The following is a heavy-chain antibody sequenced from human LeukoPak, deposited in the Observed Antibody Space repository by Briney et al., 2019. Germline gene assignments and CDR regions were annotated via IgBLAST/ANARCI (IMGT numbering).Heavy chain of an antibody. CDR3: ARGELSSGWGPGYFDY. J-gene: IGHJ4*02. D-gene: IGHD6-19*01. V-gene: IGHV4-4*07. Sequence: SETLSLTCTVSGGSISNYYWSWIRQPAGKGLEWIGRIYTSGTTNYNPSLKSRLTMSIDTSKNQFSLKLSSVTAADTAVYYCARGELSSGWGPGYFDYWGQGTLVTVSS. CDR2: IYTSGTT. CDR1: GGSISNYY.